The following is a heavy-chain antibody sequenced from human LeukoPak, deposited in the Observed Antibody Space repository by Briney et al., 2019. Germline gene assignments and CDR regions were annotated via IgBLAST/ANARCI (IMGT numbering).Heavy chain of an antibody. V-gene: IGHV3-69-1*01. Sequence: GGSLRLSCAVSGFSFSSYNMNWVRQAPGKGLEWISFIGSSTSIYYADSGKGRFTISRDNTRNSLSLHMSSLRAEDTAVYDCARDRKVAGMIDAFDVWGQGTMVTVS. CDR3: ARDRKVAGMIDAFDV. CDR2: IGSSTSI. CDR1: GFSFSSYN. D-gene: IGHD6-19*01. J-gene: IGHJ3*01.